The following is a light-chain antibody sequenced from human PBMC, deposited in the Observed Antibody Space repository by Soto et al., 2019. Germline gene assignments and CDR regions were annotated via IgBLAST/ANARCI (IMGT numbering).Light chain of an antibody. CDR1: QNVSTY. CDR3: QQRTNWLT. CDR2: DAS. V-gene: IGKV3-11*01. J-gene: IGKJ3*01. Sequence: ERVWTQSPATLSLSPGERATLSCRASQNVSTYLAWYQQKPGQAPRLLIYDASNRATGIPARFSGSGSGTDFTLSISSLEPEDFAVYYCQQRTNWLTFGPGTKVDIK.